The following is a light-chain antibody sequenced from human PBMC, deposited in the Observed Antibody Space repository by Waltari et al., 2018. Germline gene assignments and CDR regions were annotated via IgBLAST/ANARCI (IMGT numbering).Light chain of an antibody. CDR3: CSYVGLGTYV. CDR1: SRDVGHYNL. J-gene: IGLJ1*01. CDR2: EVT. V-gene: IGLV2-23*02. Sequence: QSGLAQPASASGSPGQSITITCPGTSRDVGHYNLVSWYQQRPGKAPRLLIYEVTKRAPGTSDRFSASKSGNTASLSISGLQAQEDEADYYCCSYVGLGTYVFGTGTKVTV.